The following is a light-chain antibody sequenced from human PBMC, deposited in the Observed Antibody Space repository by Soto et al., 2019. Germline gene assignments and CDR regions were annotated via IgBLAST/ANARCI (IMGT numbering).Light chain of an antibody. CDR1: ESVHRN. CDR2: YAS. V-gene: IGKV3-15*01. J-gene: IGKJ3*01. CDR3: QHYSNHPPT. Sequence: EVVMTQSPATLSVSPGERVTLSCRASESVHRNLAWYQQKPGQGPSLLIYYASTRATGVPDRFTGSGSGTEFTLTISSPQSEDLRVYHCQHYSNHPPTFGPGTKVEIQ.